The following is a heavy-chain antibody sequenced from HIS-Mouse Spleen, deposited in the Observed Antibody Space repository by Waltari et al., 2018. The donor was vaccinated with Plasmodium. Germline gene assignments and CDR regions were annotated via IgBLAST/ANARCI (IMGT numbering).Heavy chain of an antibody. CDR1: GFTFISYG. D-gene: IGHD6-13*01. CDR3: ASSWYWYFDL. CDR2: IKQDGSEK. Sequence: EVQLVESGGGLVQPGGSLRLSCEASGFTFISYGMSWVSQAPGKGLEWVANIKQDGSEKYYVDSVKGRFTISRDNAKNSLYLQMNSLRAEDTAVYYCASSWYWYFDLWGRGTLVTVSS. V-gene: IGHV3-7*01. J-gene: IGHJ2*01.